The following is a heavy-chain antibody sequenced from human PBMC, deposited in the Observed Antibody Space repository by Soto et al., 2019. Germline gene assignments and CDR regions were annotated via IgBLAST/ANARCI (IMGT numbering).Heavy chain of an antibody. D-gene: IGHD1-26*01. J-gene: IGHJ6*02. CDR2: IYRSGST. CDR3: ARVGVPVSTAPFFYYGLGV. V-gene: IGHV4-30-4*08. Sequence: QVHLQESGPGLVKPSQTLSLTCTVSGGSISGDDYYWSWLRQPPGRGLEWIGDIYRSGSTYYNPSLKSRVAMSVATSKNQFSLNLTSVTAADTAVYYCARVGVPVSTAPFFYYGLGVWGPGTTVSVSS. CDR1: GGSISGDDYY.